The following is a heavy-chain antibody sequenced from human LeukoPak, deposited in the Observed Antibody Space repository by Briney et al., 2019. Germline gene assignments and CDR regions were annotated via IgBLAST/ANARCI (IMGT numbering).Heavy chain of an antibody. CDR2: IYYSGST. CDR3: AIGLPLGYCSSTSCYNAFDI. V-gene: IGHV4-31*03. D-gene: IGHD2-2*01. Sequence: PSETLSLTCTVSGGSISSGGYYWSWIRQHPGKGLEWIGYIYYSGSTYYNPSLKSRVTISVDTSKNQFSLKLSSVTAADTAVYYCAIGLPLGYCSSTSCYNAFDIWGQGTMVTVSS. J-gene: IGHJ3*02. CDR1: GGSISSGGYY.